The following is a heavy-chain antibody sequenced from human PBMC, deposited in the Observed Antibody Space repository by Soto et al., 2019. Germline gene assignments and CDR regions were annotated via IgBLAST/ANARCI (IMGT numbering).Heavy chain of an antibody. D-gene: IGHD5-12*01. CDR1: GFTFSSYS. V-gene: IGHV3-48*01. CDR3: ARWLPYNGFDP. J-gene: IGHJ5*02. Sequence: PGGSLRLSCAASGFTFSSYSMNWVRQAPGKGLEWVSYISSSSTIYYADSVKGRFTISRDNAKNSLYLQMNSLRAEDTAVYYCARWLPYNGFDPWGQGTLVTVSS. CDR2: ISSSSTI.